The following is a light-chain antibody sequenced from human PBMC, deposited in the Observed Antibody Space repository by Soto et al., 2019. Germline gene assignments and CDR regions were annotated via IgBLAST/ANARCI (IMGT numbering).Light chain of an antibody. CDR1: QSVSSY. J-gene: IGKJ4*01. V-gene: IGKV3-11*01. CDR3: QQRSNWPLT. Sequence: EIVLTQSPATLSLSPGERATLSCRASQSVSSYLAWYQQKSGQAPRLLIYDASNRATGIPARFSGSGSGTDFILTISSLEPEDFAVYYCQQRSNWPLTFGGGTKVEI. CDR2: DAS.